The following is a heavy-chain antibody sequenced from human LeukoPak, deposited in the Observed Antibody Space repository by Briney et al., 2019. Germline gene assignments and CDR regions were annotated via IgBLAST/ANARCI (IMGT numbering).Heavy chain of an antibody. CDR2: IYYSGST. J-gene: IGHJ6*03. V-gene: IGHV4-39*01. Sequence: PSETLSLTCTVSGGSISSSSYYWGWIRQPPGKGLEWIGSIYYSGSTYYNPSLKSRVTISVDTPKNQFSLKLSSVTSADTAVYYCARIPNYDILTGYRSFYYYYYMYVWGKGTTVTVSS. D-gene: IGHD3-9*01. CDR3: ARIPNYDILTGYRSFYYYYYMYV. CDR1: GGSISSSSYY.